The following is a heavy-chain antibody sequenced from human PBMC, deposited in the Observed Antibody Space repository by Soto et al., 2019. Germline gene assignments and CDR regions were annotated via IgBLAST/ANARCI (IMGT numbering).Heavy chain of an antibody. Sequence: PGGSLRLSCAASGFTFSSYSMNWVRQAPGKGLEWVSYISSSSSTIYYADSVKGRFTISRDNAKNSLYLQMNSLRAEDTAVYYCARETWFGELLYYYYYMDVWGKGTTVTVSS. CDR2: ISSSSSTI. CDR3: ARETWFGELLYYYYYMDV. V-gene: IGHV3-48*01. CDR1: GFTFSSYS. D-gene: IGHD3-10*01. J-gene: IGHJ6*03.